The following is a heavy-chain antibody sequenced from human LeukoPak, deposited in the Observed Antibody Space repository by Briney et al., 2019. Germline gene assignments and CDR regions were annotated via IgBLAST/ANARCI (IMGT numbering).Heavy chain of an antibody. Sequence: SQTLSLTCAISGDSVSSNSAAWNWIRQSPSRGLEWLGRTYYRSKWYNDYAVSVKSRITINPDTSKNQFSLQLNSVTPEDTAVYYCAREFTLSMVKTVHYDSSGYYPYYFDYWGQGTLVTVSS. J-gene: IGHJ4*02. CDR1: GDSVSSNSAA. CDR3: AREFTLSMVKTVHYDSSGYYPYYFDY. V-gene: IGHV6-1*01. CDR2: TYYRSKWYN. D-gene: IGHD3-22*01.